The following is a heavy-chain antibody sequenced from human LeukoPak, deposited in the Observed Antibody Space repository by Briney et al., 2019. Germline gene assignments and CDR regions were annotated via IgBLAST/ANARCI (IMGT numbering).Heavy chain of an antibody. V-gene: IGHV3-74*01. CDR1: GFTFSNYW. CDR2: INSDGSTT. Sequence: GGSLRLSCAASGFTFSNYWMHWVRQAPGKGLVWVSRINSDGSTTSYADSVKGRFTISRDNAKNTLYLQMNRLRGDDTVVYNCARDYCSSTSCFPDVWGKATTVTVPS. D-gene: IGHD2-2*01. CDR3: ARDYCSSTSCFPDV. J-gene: IGHJ6*01.